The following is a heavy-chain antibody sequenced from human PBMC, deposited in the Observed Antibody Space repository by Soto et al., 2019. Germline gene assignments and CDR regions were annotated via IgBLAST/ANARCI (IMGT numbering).Heavy chain of an antibody. D-gene: IGHD3-10*01. Sequence: ASVKVSCKASGYTFTGYYMHCVRQAPGQGLEWMGWINPNSGGTNYAQKFQGRVTMTRDTSISTAYMELSRLRSDDTAVYYCARVWSDMRIYYYGMDVWGQGTTVTVSS. CDR3: ARVWSDMRIYYYGMDV. CDR2: INPNSGGT. CDR1: GYTFTGYY. V-gene: IGHV1-2*02. J-gene: IGHJ6*02.